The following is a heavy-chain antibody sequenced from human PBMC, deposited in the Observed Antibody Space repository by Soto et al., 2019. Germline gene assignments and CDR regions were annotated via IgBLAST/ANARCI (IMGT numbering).Heavy chain of an antibody. J-gene: IGHJ5*02. CDR3: ARDRGLAQDWFDP. V-gene: IGHV3-33*08. CDR2: IWYDGTNK. Sequence: PGGSLRLSCAASGFTFSSYAMSWVRQAPGKGLEWVAVIWYDGTNKYYVDSVKGRFTISRDNSKNTLYLQLNSLRAEDTAVYYCARDRGLAQDWFDPWGQGTLVTVSS. CDR1: GFTFSSYA.